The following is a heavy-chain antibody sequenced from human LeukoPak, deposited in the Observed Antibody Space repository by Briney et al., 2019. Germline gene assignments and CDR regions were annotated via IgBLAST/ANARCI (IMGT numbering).Heavy chain of an antibody. J-gene: IGHJ6*02. Sequence: SVKVSCKASGGTFSRYAISWVRQAPGQGLEWMGGIIPILGTPNYAQKFQGRVTITADESTSTAYMELSSLGSEDTAVYYCARARTTVVTPEYNYYGMDVWGQGTTVTVSS. CDR2: IIPILGTP. CDR1: GGTFSRYA. V-gene: IGHV1-69*13. D-gene: IGHD4-23*01. CDR3: ARARTTVVTPEYNYYGMDV.